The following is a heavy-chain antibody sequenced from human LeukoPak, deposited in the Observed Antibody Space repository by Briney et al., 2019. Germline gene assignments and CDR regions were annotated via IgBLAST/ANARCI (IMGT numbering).Heavy chain of an antibody. V-gene: IGHV4-34*01. D-gene: IGHD5-12*01. CDR2: INHSGST. Sequence: SETLSLTCAVYGGSFSGYYWSWIRQPPGKGLEWIGEINHSGSTNYNPSLKSRVTISVDTSKNQFSLKLNSVTAADTAVYYCARVIVATTVYYYYYGMDVWGQGTTVTVSS. CDR3: ARVIVATTVYYYYYGMDV. J-gene: IGHJ6*02. CDR1: GGSFSGYY.